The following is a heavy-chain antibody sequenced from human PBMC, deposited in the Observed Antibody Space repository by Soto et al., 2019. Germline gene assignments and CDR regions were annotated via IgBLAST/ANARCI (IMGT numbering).Heavy chain of an antibody. D-gene: IGHD6-13*01. V-gene: IGHV1-69*02. Sequence: QVQLVQSGAEVKKPGSSVKVSCKASGGTFNVYTIIWMRQAPGQGLEWMGRIIPMLAITNYAQRFQGRVTLTADTPTTAADMELSSLTSEDTAVYYCAIGSWSGETFDIWGQGTLVTGSS. CDR2: IIPMLAIT. CDR3: AIGSWSGETFDI. CDR1: GGTFNVYT. J-gene: IGHJ3*02.